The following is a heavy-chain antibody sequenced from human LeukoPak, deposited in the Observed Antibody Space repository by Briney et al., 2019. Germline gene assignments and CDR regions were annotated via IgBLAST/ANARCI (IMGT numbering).Heavy chain of an antibody. Sequence: GASVKVSCKASGYTFTGYYMHWVRQAPGQGLEWMGWINPNSGGTNYAQKFQGRVTMTRDTSISTAYMELSRLRSDDTAVYYCASDCSSTSCHGESDYWGQGTLVTVSS. J-gene: IGHJ4*02. D-gene: IGHD2-2*01. CDR3: ASDCSSTSCHGESDY. CDR2: INPNSGGT. CDR1: GYTFTGYY. V-gene: IGHV1-2*02.